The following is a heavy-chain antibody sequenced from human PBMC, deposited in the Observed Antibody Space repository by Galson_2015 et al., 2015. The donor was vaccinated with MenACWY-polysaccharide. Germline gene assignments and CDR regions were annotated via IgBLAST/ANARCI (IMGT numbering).Heavy chain of an antibody. CDR2: SGSGGGL. Sequence: SLRLSCAASGFSFSANGMSWVRQAPGRGLEWVSGSGSGGGLYYVDSVKGRFTVSRDNSKNTLYLQMNNLRAEDTAVYYCAKVGPRSSWTMGIDYWGQGTLVTVSS. J-gene: IGHJ4*02. D-gene: IGHD6-13*01. CDR3: AKVGPRSSWTMGIDY. CDR1: GFSFSANG. V-gene: IGHV3-23*01.